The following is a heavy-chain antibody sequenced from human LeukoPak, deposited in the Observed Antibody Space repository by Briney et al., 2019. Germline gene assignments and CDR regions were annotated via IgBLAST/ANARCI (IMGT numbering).Heavy chain of an antibody. V-gene: IGHV1-18*01. D-gene: IGHD3-22*01. CDR2: ISAYNGNT. Sequence: ASVKVSCKASGYTFTSYGIRWVRQAPGQGLEWMGWISAYNGNTNYAQKLQGRVTMTTDTSTSTAYMELRSLRSDDTAVYYCAKELRLLHYFDYWGQGTLVTVSS. CDR3: AKELRLLHYFDY. CDR1: GYTFTSYG. J-gene: IGHJ4*02.